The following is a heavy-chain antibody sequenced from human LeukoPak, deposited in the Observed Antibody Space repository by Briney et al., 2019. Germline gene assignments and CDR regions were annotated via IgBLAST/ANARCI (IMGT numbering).Heavy chain of an antibody. J-gene: IGHJ6*03. CDR1: GFTFSSYS. Sequence: GGSLRLSCATSGFTFSSYSMKWVRQAPGKGLEWVSSISSSSSYIYYEDSVKGRFTISRDNAKNLLYLQMNSLRVEDTAVYYCAREGGYCSSTSCYEGGYYYYMDVWGKGTTVSVSS. V-gene: IGHV3-21*01. CDR3: AREGGYCSSTSCYEGGYYYYMDV. D-gene: IGHD2-2*01. CDR2: ISSSSSYI.